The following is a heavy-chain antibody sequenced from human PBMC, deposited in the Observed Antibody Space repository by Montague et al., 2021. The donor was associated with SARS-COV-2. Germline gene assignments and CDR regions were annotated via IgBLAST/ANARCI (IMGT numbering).Heavy chain of an antibody. J-gene: IGHJ4*02. Sequence: SETLSVTCIVSGSSVRSYYWSWIRQPPGKGLEWIGYIYDSGSTNYNPSLKSRVTISVDTSKNQFSLKLSSVTAADTAVYYCARENTVTTFGGPYYIDSWGQGTLVTVSA. CDR1: GSSVRSYY. V-gene: IGHV4-59*02. D-gene: IGHD4-17*01. CDR3: ARENTVTTFGGPYYIDS. CDR2: IYDSGST.